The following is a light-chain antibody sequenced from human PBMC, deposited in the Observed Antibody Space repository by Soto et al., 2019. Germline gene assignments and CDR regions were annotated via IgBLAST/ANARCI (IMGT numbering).Light chain of an antibody. Sequence: DIQMTQSPSSLSASVGDRVTIPCRASQSVSNSVNWFQQKAGRAPRLLIFLTSKLQTGVPSRFSGSGSGTDFSLTITSLQPEDSATHICQQSFSTPPTFGQGTKLEIK. CDR1: QSVSNS. V-gene: IGKV1-39*01. CDR3: QQSFSTPPT. CDR2: LTS. J-gene: IGKJ2*01.